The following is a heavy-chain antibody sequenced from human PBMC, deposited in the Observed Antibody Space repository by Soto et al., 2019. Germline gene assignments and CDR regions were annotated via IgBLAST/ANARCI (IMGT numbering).Heavy chain of an antibody. Sequence: QVQLVESGGGVVQPGRSLRLSCAASGFTLSSYALHWVRQAPGKGLEWVAFISYDGSNTYYADSVKGRLTISRDNSKNTLYLQMSSLRAEDTAVYYCASAQGYYYGMDVWGQGTTVTVSS. CDR1: GFTLSSYA. J-gene: IGHJ6*02. V-gene: IGHV3-30-3*01. CDR3: ASAQGYYYGMDV. CDR2: ISYDGSNT.